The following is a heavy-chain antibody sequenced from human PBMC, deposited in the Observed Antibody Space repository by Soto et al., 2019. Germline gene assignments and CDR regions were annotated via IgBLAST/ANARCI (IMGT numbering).Heavy chain of an antibody. CDR3: ARDRVAGIWGDALDI. V-gene: IGHV1-18*04. D-gene: IGHD3-16*01. CDR1: GYTFTNHG. CDR2: INPYNANV. J-gene: IGHJ3*02. Sequence: QVKLVQSGAEVKKPGASVKVSCKTSGYTFTNHGINWVRQAQGQGLEWMGWINPYNANVNYAQKLQGRVPMTTDTSTSTAYMDLRSLTSDDTAVYYFARDRVAGIWGDALDIWGQGTMVTVSS.